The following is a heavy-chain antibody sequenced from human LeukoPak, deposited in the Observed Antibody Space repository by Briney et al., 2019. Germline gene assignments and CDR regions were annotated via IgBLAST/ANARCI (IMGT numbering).Heavy chain of an antibody. V-gene: IGHV3-21*01. D-gene: IGHD5/OR15-5a*01. CDR2: ISSSSSYI. J-gene: IGHJ4*02. CDR1: GFTFSSYS. CDR3: ARGDVDIVSTINGH. Sequence: GGSLRLSCAASGFTFSSYSMNWVRQAPGKGLEWVSPISSSSSYIYYADSVKGRFTISRDNAKNSLYLQMNSLRAEDTAVYYCARGDVDIVSTINGHWGQGTLVTVSS.